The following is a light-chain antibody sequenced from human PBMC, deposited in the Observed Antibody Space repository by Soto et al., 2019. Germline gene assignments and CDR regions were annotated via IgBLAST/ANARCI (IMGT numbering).Light chain of an antibody. CDR2: AAS. J-gene: IGKJ1*01. CDR1: QVITND. V-gene: IGKV1-17*01. CDR3: LQHNTYPWT. Sequence: DIQMTQSPSSLSASIGDRVTITCRSSQVITNDLGWYQQKPGKAPKRLIYAASTLQSGVPSRFSGSGSGTEFTLTISSLQPEDFATYYCLQHNTYPWTFGQGTKMEIK.